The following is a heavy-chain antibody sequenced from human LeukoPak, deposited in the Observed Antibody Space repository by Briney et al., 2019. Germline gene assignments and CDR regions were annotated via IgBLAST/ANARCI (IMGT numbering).Heavy chain of an antibody. CDR3: TKERRGSYYAFES. J-gene: IGHJ4*02. D-gene: IGHD3-22*01. CDR2: ITSGSGST. CDR1: GFSISDYY. V-gene: IGHV3-11*05. Sequence: GGSLRLSCDASGFSISDYYMSWIRQSAGKGLEWISYITSGSGSTKYADSVKGRFTISRDKAKNSVALQLNSLRAEDTAVCYCTKERRGSYYAFESWGQGTLVTVSS.